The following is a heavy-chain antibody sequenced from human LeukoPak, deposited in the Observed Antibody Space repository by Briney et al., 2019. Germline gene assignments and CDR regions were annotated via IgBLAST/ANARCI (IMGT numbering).Heavy chain of an antibody. J-gene: IGHJ5*02. CDR3: ARGYCSSTSCYTWGDWFDP. Sequence: ASVKVSCKASGYTFTGYYMHWVRQAPGQGLEWMGWINPNSGGTNYAQKFQGRVTMTRDTSIRTAYMELSRLRSDDTAVYYCARGYCSSTSCYTWGDWFDPWGQGTLVTVSS. CDR2: INPNSGGT. D-gene: IGHD2-2*02. CDR1: GYTFTGYY. V-gene: IGHV1-2*02.